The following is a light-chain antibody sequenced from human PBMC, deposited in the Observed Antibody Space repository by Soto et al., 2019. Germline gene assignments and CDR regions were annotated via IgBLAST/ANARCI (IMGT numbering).Light chain of an antibody. V-gene: IGKV1-5*03. CDR1: QSISSW. J-gene: IGKJ1*01. Sequence: DIQMTQSPSTLSASVGDRVTITCRASQSISSWLAWYQQKPGKAPKLLIYEASSSQIGVPPRFSGSGFGTEFTLTISSLQPDAFATYYCRHYTGSSTFGQGTRLEIK. CDR3: RHYTGSST. CDR2: EAS.